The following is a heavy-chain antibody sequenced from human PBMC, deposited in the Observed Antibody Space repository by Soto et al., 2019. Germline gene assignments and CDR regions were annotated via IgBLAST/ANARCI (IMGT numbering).Heavy chain of an antibody. CDR1: GGTFSTFG. V-gene: IGHV1-69*13. CDR3: ARTAPMDAGDKYYYDF. CDR2: IIPFFGTA. Sequence: SVKVSCKTSGGTFSTFGISWVRQAPGQGLGWMGGIIPFFGTAEYSQKFEDRITITADESTNTVYMDLRSLTSEDTAIYYCARTAPMDAGDKYYYDFWGQGALVTVSS. J-gene: IGHJ4*02. D-gene: IGHD3-16*01.